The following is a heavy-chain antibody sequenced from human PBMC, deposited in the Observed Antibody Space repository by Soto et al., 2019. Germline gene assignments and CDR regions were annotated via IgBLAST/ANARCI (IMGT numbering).Heavy chain of an antibody. J-gene: IGHJ4*02. CDR3: AREGLHSSSYNPVFDF. CDR1: GFTFSSYA. CDR2: ISGSGGST. D-gene: IGHD6-6*01. Sequence: GGSLRLSCAASGFTFSSYAMSWVRQAPGKGLEWVSAISGSGGSTYDADSVKGRFTISRDNSKNTLYLQMNSLRAEDTAVYYCAREGLHSSSYNPVFDFWGQGSLVTVSS. V-gene: IGHV3-23*01.